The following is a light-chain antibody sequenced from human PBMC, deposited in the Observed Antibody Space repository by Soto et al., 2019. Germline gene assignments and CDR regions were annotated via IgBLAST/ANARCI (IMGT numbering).Light chain of an antibody. CDR1: SSDVGGYKY. CDR3: CSDAGSSVWV. J-gene: IGLJ3*02. CDR2: DVS. Sequence: QSALTQPRSVSGSPGQSVIISCTGTSSDVGGYKYVSWYQQHPGKAPKLVIYDVSERPSGVPDRFSGSKSGNTASLTISGLQAEDEADYHCCSDAGSSVWVFGGGTKLTVL. V-gene: IGLV2-11*01.